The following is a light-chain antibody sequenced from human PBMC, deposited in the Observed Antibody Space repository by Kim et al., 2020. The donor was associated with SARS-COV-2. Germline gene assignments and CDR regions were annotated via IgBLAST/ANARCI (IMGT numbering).Light chain of an antibody. CDR2: GAS. V-gene: IGKV3-20*01. Sequence: SPGERATLSCRASPSDSSSYFAWYQQKPGQAPRLHIYGASSRATGITDRVSGSGSGTDFTLTISRLEPEDFAVYYCQQYGSSPRYTFGQGTKLGI. CDR3: QQYGSSPRYT. J-gene: IGKJ2*01. CDR1: PSDSSSY.